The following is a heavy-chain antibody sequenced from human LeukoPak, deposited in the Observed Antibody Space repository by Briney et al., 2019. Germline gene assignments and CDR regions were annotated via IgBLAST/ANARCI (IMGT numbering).Heavy chain of an antibody. Sequence: PGGSLRLSCAASGFTFSSYAMSWVRQAPGKGPEWVSDISGSGGTTYYADSVKGRFTISRDNSKNTLYLQMNSLRAEDTAVYYCAKAPEYDSYYFDYWGQGTLVTVSS. D-gene: IGHD6-6*01. V-gene: IGHV3-23*01. CDR3: AKAPEYDSYYFDY. J-gene: IGHJ4*02. CDR2: ISGSGGTT. CDR1: GFTFSSYA.